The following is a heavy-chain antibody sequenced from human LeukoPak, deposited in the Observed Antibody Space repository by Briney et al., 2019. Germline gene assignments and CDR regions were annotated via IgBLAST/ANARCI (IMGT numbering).Heavy chain of an antibody. Sequence: SVKVSCKASGYTFTSYYMYWVRQAPGQGLEWMGIINPSGDNTNYAQKFQGRVTMTRDMSTTTVYMELSSLRSEDTAVYYCARVHREGIAVAGSDYWGQGTLVTVSS. V-gene: IGHV1-46*01. CDR2: INPSGDNT. D-gene: IGHD6-19*01. CDR3: ARVHREGIAVAGSDY. CDR1: GYTFTSYY. J-gene: IGHJ4*02.